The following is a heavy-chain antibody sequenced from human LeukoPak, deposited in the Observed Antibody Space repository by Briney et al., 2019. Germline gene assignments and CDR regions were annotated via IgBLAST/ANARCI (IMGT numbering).Heavy chain of an antibody. Sequence: SETLSLTCAVYDGSFSGYYWSWIRQPPGKGLEWIGEINHSGSTNYNPSLKSRVTISVDTSKNQFSLKLSSVTAADTAVYYCARRPYYGSGSYSSEFGWGQGTLVTVSP. CDR2: INHSGST. D-gene: IGHD3-10*01. CDR1: DGSFSGYY. J-gene: IGHJ4*02. V-gene: IGHV4-34*01. CDR3: ARRPYYGSGSYSSEFG.